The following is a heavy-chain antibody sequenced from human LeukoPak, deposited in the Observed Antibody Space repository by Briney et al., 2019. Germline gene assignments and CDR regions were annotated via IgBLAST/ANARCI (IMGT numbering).Heavy chain of an antibody. CDR1: GFTFSSYA. V-gene: IGHV3-23*01. Sequence: GGSLRLSCAASGFTFSSYAMSWVRQAPGKGLEWVSAISGSGGSTYYADSVKGRFTISRDNSKNTLYLQMNSLRAEDTAVYYCAKVGATIVVVVAVPANWFDPWGQGTLVTVSS. CDR2: ISGSGGST. J-gene: IGHJ5*02. D-gene: IGHD2-15*01. CDR3: AKVGATIVVVVAVPANWFDP.